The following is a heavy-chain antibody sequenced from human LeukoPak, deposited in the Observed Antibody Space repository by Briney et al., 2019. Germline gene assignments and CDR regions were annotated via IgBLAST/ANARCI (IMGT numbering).Heavy chain of an antibody. CDR1: GDSVSSNSAA. CDR2: TYYRSKWYN. D-gene: IGHD6-13*01. Sequence: SQTLSLTCAISGDSVSSNSAAWNWIRQSPSRGLEWLGRTYYRSKWYNDYAVSVKSRITINPDTSKNQFSLQLNSVTPEDTAVYYCAREGIAAAPAVDGNYYYMDVWGKGTTVTVSS. V-gene: IGHV6-1*01. J-gene: IGHJ6*03. CDR3: AREGIAAAPAVDGNYYYMDV.